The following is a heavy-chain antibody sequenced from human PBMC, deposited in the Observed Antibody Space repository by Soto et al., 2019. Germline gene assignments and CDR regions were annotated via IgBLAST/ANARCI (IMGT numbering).Heavy chain of an antibody. V-gene: IGHV3-23*01. CDR1: GFTFTDYA. CDR2: ISGSGGST. Sequence: GGSLRLSCATSGFTFTDYAMSWVRQSPGKGLEWVSSISGSGGSTWYADSVKGRFTISSDNSKKTLYLQMNSLRVEDTAVYYCAKELSSMWFPLDYWGQGTLVTVSS. CDR3: AKELSSMWFPLDY. D-gene: IGHD6-13*01. J-gene: IGHJ4*02.